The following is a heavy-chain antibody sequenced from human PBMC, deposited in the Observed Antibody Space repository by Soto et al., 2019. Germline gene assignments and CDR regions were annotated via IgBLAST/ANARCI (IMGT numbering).Heavy chain of an antibody. J-gene: IGHJ5*02. CDR1: GGSISSGGYY. Sequence: QVQLQESGPGLVKPSQTLSLTCTVSGGSISSGGYYWSWIRQHPGKGLEWIGYIYYSGSTYYNPSLKSRVTIAVDTSKNQFSLKLSSVTAADTAVYYCARDHYCSGGSCPGGWFDPWGQGTLVTVSS. V-gene: IGHV4-31*03. CDR3: ARDHYCSGGSCPGGWFDP. CDR2: IYYSGST. D-gene: IGHD2-15*01.